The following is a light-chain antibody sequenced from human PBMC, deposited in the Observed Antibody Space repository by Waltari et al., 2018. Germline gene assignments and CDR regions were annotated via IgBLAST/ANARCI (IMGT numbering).Light chain of an antibody. CDR3: STWDDSLSGVL. Sequence: QPVFTQPPSASGTPGQRVTISCSGRHSNIGANTVKWYQQLPGTAPKLLIYSDNRRFSGVPDRFSASKSGTSASLAISGLQSEDEADYYCSTWDDSLSGVLFGEGTKLTVV. J-gene: IGLJ2*01. CDR1: HSNIGANT. V-gene: IGLV1-44*01. CDR2: SDN.